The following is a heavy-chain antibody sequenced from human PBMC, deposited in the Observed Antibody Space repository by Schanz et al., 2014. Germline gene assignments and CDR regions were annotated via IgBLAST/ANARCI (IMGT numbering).Heavy chain of an antibody. V-gene: IGHV1-46*01. J-gene: IGHJ3*02. CDR2: INPYDDTI. Sequence: QVQLVQSGAEVKKPGASVKLSCKASNYIFTKYYIHCVRQAPGQGLEWMGLINPYDDTIDYAKKFQGRFTMTRDTSTTTVYMELGSLRSDDTAMYYCVTEKRMESGTWAKAFDIWGQGTWVTVSS. CDR1: NYIFTKYY. CDR3: VTEKRMESGTWAKAFDI. D-gene: IGHD3-3*01.